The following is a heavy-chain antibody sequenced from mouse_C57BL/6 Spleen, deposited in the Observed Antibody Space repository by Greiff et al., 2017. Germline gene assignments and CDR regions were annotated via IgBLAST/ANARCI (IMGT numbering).Heavy chain of an antibody. D-gene: IGHD2-12*01. CDR3: ARTRIHDARPAYWYFDV. V-gene: IGHV1-22*01. J-gene: IGHJ1*03. CDR2: INPNNGGT. Sequence: EVKLMESGPELVKPGASVKMSCKASGYTFTDYNMHWVKQSNGKSLEWIGYINPNNGGTSYNQKFKGKATLTVNKSSSTAYMELRSLTSEDSAVYYCARTRIHDARPAYWYFDVWGTGTTVTVSS. CDR1: GYTFTDYN.